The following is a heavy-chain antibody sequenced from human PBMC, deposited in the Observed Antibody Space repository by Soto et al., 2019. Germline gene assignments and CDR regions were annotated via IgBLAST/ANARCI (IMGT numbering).Heavy chain of an antibody. J-gene: IGHJ4*02. V-gene: IGHV1-2*02. D-gene: IGHD4-17*01. CDR2: INPNSGAT. CDR1: GYTFSAYY. CDR3: AKDGQYGDYGYYFDH. Sequence: ASVKVSCKASGYTFSAYYMHWVRQAPGQGLEWMGWINPNSGATNYAQKFQGRVTMTRDASIRTAYMELSRLTSDDTALYYCAKDGQYGDYGYYFDHWGQGTLVTVSS.